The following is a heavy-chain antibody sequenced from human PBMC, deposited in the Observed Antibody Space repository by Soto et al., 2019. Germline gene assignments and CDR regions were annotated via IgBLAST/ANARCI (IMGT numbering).Heavy chain of an antibody. CDR1: GGSISSGGSS. V-gene: IGHV4-30-2*01. J-gene: IGHJ4*02. D-gene: IGHD3-22*01. CDR3: ARGTRIGYGPAAMYYFDY. Sequence: QLQLQESGSGLVKPSQTLSLTRAVSGGSISSGGSSWSWILQPPGKSLEWIGDIYHSVSNYYNPSLKSRVTMSVHIYKNQFSLKLSSVTAADTAVYYCARGTRIGYGPAAMYYFDYWGQGTLVTVSS. CDR2: IYHSVSN.